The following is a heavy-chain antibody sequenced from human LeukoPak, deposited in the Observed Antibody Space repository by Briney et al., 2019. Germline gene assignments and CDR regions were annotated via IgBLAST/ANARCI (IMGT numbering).Heavy chain of an antibody. CDR3: AKVWDSGSYYNPNDY. CDR2: ITWGRDNL. Sequence: PGGSLRLSCAVSGFIFDDYAMHWVRQAPGKGLEWVSGITWGRDNLAYAASVKGRFTISRDNSKNTLYLQMNSLRAEDTAVYYCAKVWDSGSYYNPNDYWGQGTLVTVSS. V-gene: IGHV3-9*01. J-gene: IGHJ4*02. D-gene: IGHD3-10*01. CDR1: GFIFDDYA.